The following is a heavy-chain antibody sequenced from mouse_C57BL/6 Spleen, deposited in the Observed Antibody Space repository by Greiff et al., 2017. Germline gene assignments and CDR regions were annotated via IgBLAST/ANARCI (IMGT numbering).Heavy chain of an antibody. D-gene: IGHD2-4*01. CDR2: FYPGSGSI. Sequence: QVQLQQSGAELVKPGASVKLSCTASGYTFTEYTIHWVKQRSGQGLEWIGWFYPGSGSIKYNKKFKDKATLTAGKSSSTFYMVLSRLTPEESAVYFCGRHEEGGYDYPYYFDYWGQGTTLTVSS. J-gene: IGHJ2*01. CDR3: GRHEEGGYDYPYYFDY. CDR1: GYTFTEYT. V-gene: IGHV1-62-2*01.